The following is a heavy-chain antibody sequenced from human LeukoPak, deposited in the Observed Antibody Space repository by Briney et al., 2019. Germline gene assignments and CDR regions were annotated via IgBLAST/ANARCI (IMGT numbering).Heavy chain of an antibody. J-gene: IGHJ4*02. CDR1: GFTFSSYG. D-gene: IGHD3-22*01. CDR2: ISGSGGST. CDR3: AKLISYDSSGPIDY. Sequence: GGSLRLSCAASGFTFSSYGMSRVRQAPGKGLEWVSAISGSGGSTYYADSVKGRFTISRDNSKNTLYLQMNSLRAEDTAVYYCAKLISYDSSGPIDYWGQGTLVTVSS. V-gene: IGHV3-23*01.